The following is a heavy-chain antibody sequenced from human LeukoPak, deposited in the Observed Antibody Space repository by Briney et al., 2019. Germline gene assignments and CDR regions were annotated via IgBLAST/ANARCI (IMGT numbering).Heavy chain of an antibody. CDR3: VRGGTGYGNFDY. J-gene: IGHJ4*02. V-gene: IGHV3-74*01. CDR2: IYTGAA. CDR1: GFTFSSYW. D-gene: IGHD3/OR15-3a*01. Sequence: GGSLRLSCAASGFTFSSYWMHWVRQAPGKGLVWVSRIYTGAAYYADSVKGRFTISRDNAKNTLYLQLNSLRAEDTAVYYCVRGGTGYGNFDYWGQGTLVTVSS.